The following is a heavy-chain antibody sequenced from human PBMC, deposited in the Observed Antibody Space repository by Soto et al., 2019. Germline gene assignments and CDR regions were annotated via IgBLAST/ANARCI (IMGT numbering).Heavy chain of an antibody. D-gene: IGHD1-1*01. Sequence: TLSLTCPVSGGPVRDAYSYWTWIRQPPGKGLEWMGYLSSTGSTYYNPSLRNRATISVDESSNHLSLRLSSVTAADTAVYFCARGLEGGVFYLWGRGTLVTVS. CDR2: LSSTGST. V-gene: IGHV4-30-4*01. CDR1: GGPVRDAYSY. CDR3: ARGLEGGVFYL. J-gene: IGHJ3*01.